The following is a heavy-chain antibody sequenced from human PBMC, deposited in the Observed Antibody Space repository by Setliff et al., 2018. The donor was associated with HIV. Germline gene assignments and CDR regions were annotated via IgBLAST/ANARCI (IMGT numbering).Heavy chain of an antibody. CDR3: ARHPLSRRRGTTVTTVGAFDF. CDR2: IYYSGST. CDR1: DDSITGNN. D-gene: IGHD4-17*01. Sequence: PSETLSLTCTVSDDSITGNNWGWIRQPPGKGLEWIGSIYYSGSTYYNPSLKSRVSISVDTSKSQFSLNLISVTATDTAVYYCARHPLSRRRGTTVTTVGAFDFWGQGTKVTVSS. J-gene: IGHJ3*01. V-gene: IGHV4-39*01.